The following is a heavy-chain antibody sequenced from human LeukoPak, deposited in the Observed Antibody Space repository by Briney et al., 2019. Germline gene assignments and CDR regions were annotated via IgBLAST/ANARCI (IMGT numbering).Heavy chain of an antibody. V-gene: IGHV3-33*01. Sequence: PGRSLRLSCAASGFTFSSYGMHWVRQAPGKGLEWVAVIWYDGSNKYYADSVKGRFTISRDNSKNTLYLQMNSLRAEDTAVYYCARQQLVRRGQPTDAFDIWGQGTMVTVSS. D-gene: IGHD6-13*01. CDR3: ARQQLVRRGQPTDAFDI. CDR2: IWYDGSNK. CDR1: GFTFSSYG. J-gene: IGHJ3*02.